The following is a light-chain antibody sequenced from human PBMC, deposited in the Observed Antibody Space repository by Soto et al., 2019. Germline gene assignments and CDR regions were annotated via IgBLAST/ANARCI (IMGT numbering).Light chain of an antibody. V-gene: IGKV3-15*01. Sequence: EILVTQSPTGRAASPGEGSTPACRASHSISRNLAWYQQKPGQAPRLLIYGVSTRATGISARFSASGSGTEFTLTICRLEPEDSAEYYCKQYGSTPTCGQGTKVDIK. CDR3: KQYGSTPT. CDR1: HSISRN. CDR2: GVS. J-gene: IGKJ1*01.